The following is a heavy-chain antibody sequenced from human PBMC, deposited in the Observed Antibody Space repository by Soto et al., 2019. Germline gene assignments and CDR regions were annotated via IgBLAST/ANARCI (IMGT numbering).Heavy chain of an antibody. J-gene: IGHJ4*02. Sequence: SETLSLTCAVSGGSISSSNWWSWVRQPPGKGLEWIGEIYHSGSTNYNPSLKSRVTISVDKSKNQFSLKLSSVTAADTAVYYCARAGDYYYGSGSYHFDYWGQGTLVTVSS. V-gene: IGHV4-4*02. CDR1: GGSISSSNW. CDR2: IYHSGST. D-gene: IGHD3-10*01. CDR3: ARAGDYYYGSGSYHFDY.